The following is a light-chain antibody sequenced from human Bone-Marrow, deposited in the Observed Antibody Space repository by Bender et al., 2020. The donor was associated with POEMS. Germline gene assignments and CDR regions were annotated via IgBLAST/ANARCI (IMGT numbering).Light chain of an antibody. J-gene: IGLJ3*02. V-gene: IGLV2-23*01. CDR2: DGG. Sequence: QSVLTQPPSASGTPGQRVTISCSGTTTDVGSYNRVSWYQHHPGKAPKLIIYDGGRRPSGVSNRFSASKSGDTASLTIAGLQAEDEADYYCCSFVGGVVFGGGTKVTVL. CDR3: CSFVGGVV. CDR1: TTDVGSYNR.